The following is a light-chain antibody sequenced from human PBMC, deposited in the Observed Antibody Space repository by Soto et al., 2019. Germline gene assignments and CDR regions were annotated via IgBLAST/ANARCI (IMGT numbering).Light chain of an antibody. J-gene: IGKJ2*01. CDR2: LGS. Sequence: DIVMTQSPLSLPVTPGEPASISCRSSQSLLHSNGYNYLDWYLQKPGQSPQLLIYLGSNRASGVPDRFSDSGPGTDLTLKISRVEAEDAGVYYCVQALQTPYTFGPGTKLEIK. CDR3: VQALQTPYT. V-gene: IGKV2-28*01. CDR1: QSLLHSNGYNY.